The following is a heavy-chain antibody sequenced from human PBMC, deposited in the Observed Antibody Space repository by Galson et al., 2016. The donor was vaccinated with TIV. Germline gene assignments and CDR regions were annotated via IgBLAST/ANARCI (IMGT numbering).Heavy chain of an antibody. J-gene: IGHJ6*02. CDR3: ARDRVVDATYYYYYYGMDV. CDR2: ISDGGKT. D-gene: IGHD2-15*01. Sequence: SLRLSCAASGLSVKINYMTWVRQAPGKGLEWVSLISDGGKTYYPDSVKGRFTISRDNSKNTLYLQMNSLRLEDTAVYCCARDRVVDATYYYYYYGMDVWGQGTAVTVSS. V-gene: IGHV3-66*02. CDR1: GLSVKINY.